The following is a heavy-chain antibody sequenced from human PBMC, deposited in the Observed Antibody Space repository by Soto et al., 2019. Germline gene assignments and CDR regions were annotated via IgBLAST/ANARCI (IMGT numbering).Heavy chain of an antibody. CDR3: ASGIDP. V-gene: IGHV3-7*05. J-gene: IGHJ5*02. Sequence: EAQLVESGGDLVQPGGSLRLSCAASGFMFSDSWMNWVRQAPGKGLEWVANIKPDGSETAYLDSVKRRFTISRDNAKKFLYLQMDRLRVDDTAVYDCASGIDPWGQGNRVTVSS. CDR2: IKPDGSET. CDR1: GFMFSDSW.